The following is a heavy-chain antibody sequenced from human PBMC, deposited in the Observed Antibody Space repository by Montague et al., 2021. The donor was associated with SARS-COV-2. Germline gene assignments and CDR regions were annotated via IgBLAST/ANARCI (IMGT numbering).Heavy chain of an antibody. Sequence: SLRLSCAASGFTFSSYAMHWVRQAPGKGLEWAAVISYDGSNKYYADSVKGRFTISRDNSKNTLYLQMNSLRAEDTAVYYCARVLLSGMDVWGQGTTVTVSS. CDR3: ARVLLSGMDV. V-gene: IGHV3-30-3*01. CDR2: ISYDGSNK. CDR1: GFTFSSYA. J-gene: IGHJ6*02.